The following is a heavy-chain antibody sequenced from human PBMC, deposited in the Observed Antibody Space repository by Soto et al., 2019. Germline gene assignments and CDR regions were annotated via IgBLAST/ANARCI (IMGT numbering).Heavy chain of an antibody. CDR1: GFTFSSYG. D-gene: IGHD5-18*01. V-gene: IGHV3-33*01. Sequence: PGGSLRLSCAASGFTFSSYGMHWVRQAPGKGLEWVAVIWYDGSNKYYADSVKGRFTISRDNSKNTLYLQMNSLRAEDTAVYYCARGGYSYGFLDQDYYFDYWGQGTLVTV. CDR3: ARGGYSYGFLDQDYYFDY. CDR2: IWYDGSNK. J-gene: IGHJ4*02.